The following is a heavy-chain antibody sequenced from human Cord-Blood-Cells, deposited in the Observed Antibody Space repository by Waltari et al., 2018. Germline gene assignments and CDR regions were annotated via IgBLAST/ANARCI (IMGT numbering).Heavy chain of an antibody. CDR1: GGSFSGYY. V-gene: IGHV4-34*01. CDR3: ARGFGLVRYGMDV. J-gene: IGHJ6*02. Sequence: QVQLQQWGAGLLKPSETLSLTCAVYGGSFSGYYWSWIRQPPGKGLEWIGEINHGGSTNYNPSRKSRVTIAVDTSKNQFSRKLSAVTAADTAVYYCARGFGLVRYGMDVWGQGTTVTVSS. D-gene: IGHD3-3*01. CDR2: INHGGST.